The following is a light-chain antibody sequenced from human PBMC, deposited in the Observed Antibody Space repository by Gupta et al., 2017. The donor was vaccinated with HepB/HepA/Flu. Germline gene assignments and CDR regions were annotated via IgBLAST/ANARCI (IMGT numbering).Light chain of an antibody. Sequence: QSALTQPASVSGSPGQSITMSCTGTSSDVGRYNYVSWYQQHPGKAHKLMIYDVSKRPSVVSNRFSGSKSGNTASLTISGLQAEDDADYYCSSYTSSSTRVFGGGTKLTVL. CDR2: DVS. CDR3: SSYTSSSTRV. V-gene: IGLV2-14*03. J-gene: IGLJ3*02. CDR1: SSDVGRYNY.